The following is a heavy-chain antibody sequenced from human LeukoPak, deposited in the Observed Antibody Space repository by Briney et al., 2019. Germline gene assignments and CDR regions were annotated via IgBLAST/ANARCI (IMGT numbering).Heavy chain of an antibody. CDR3: ARRDNWNDGRDAGYFDY. V-gene: IGHV4-39*01. Sequence: WVRQAPGKGLEWIGSIYYSGSTYYNPSLKSRVTISVDTSKNQFSLKLSSVTAADTAVYYCARRDNWNDGRDAGYFDYWGQGTLVTVSS. CDR2: IYYSGST. J-gene: IGHJ4*02. D-gene: IGHD1-20*01.